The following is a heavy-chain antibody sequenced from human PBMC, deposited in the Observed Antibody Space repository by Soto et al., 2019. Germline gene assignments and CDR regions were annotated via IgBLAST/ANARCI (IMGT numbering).Heavy chain of an antibody. CDR2: IYYSGST. Sequence: PSETLSLTCTVSGGSILSYYWRWIRHPPGKRLEXNCYIYYSGSTNYNPSLKSRVTISVDTSKNQFSLKLSSVTAADTAVYYCARDKEPASYDFWSGYPKPYGMDVWGQGTTVTVSS. V-gene: IGHV4-59*12. J-gene: IGHJ6*02. CDR3: ARDKEPASYDFWSGYPKPYGMDV. D-gene: IGHD3-3*01. CDR1: GGSILSYY.